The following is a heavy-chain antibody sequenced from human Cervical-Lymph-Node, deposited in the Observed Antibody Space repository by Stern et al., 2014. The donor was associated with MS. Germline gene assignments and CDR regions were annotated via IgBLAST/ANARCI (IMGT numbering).Heavy chain of an antibody. CDR1: GGTFSSYA. CDR2: ISPIFGVT. J-gene: IGHJ4*02. V-gene: IGHV1-69*04. CDR3: ARAGTRDGYNWGNY. Sequence: QVQLMQSGAEVKKPGSSVKVSCKASGGTFSSYAISWVRQAPGQGLEWMGRISPIFGVTNSAQKFQGRVTITADKSTSTAYMELSCLRSDDTAVYYCARAGTRDGYNWGNYWGQGTLVIVSS. D-gene: IGHD5-24*01.